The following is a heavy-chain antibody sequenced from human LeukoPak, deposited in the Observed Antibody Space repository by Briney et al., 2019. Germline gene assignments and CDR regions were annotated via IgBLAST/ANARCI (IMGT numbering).Heavy chain of an antibody. CDR2: IYHSGST. Sequence: SETLSLTCAVSGYSISSGYYWGWIRQPPGKGLEWLGSIYHSGSTYYNPSLKSRVTISVDTSKNQFSLKLSSVTAADTAVYYCARYRSGSYEGRYYFDYWGQGTLVTVSS. CDR1: GYSISSGYY. CDR3: ARYRSGSYEGRYYFDY. J-gene: IGHJ4*02. V-gene: IGHV4-38-2*01. D-gene: IGHD1-26*01.